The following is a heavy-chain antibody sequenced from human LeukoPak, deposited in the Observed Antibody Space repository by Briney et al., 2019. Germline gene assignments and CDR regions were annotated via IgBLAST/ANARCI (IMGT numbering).Heavy chain of an antibody. V-gene: IGHV4-59*01. J-gene: IGHJ6*03. CDR1: GGSISSYY. Sequence: SETLSLTCTVSGGSISSYYWSWIRQPPGKGLERIGYIYYSGSTNYNPSLKSRVTISVDTSKNQFSLKLSSVTAADTAVYYCASSYGYNYYYYMDVWGKGTTVTVSS. D-gene: IGHD5-18*01. CDR3: ASSYGYNYYYYMDV. CDR2: IYYSGST.